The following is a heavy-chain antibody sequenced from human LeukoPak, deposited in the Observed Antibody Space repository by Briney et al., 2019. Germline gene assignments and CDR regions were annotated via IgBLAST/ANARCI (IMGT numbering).Heavy chain of an antibody. J-gene: IGHJ6*03. Sequence: PSETLSLTCTVSGGSISSYYWSWIRQPPGKGLEWIGSIYYSGSTYYNPSLKSRVTISVDTSKNQFSLKLSSVTAADTAVYYCARVLHYYYYYYMDVWGKGTTVTVSS. CDR2: IYYSGST. CDR1: GGSISSYY. CDR3: ARVLHYYYYYYMDV. V-gene: IGHV4-59*12.